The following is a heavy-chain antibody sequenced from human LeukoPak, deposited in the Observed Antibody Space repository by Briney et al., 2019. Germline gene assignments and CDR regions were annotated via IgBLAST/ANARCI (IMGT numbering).Heavy chain of an antibody. V-gene: IGHV3-30*18. J-gene: IGHJ4*02. CDR2: ISYDGSNE. Sequence: GGSLRLSCAASGFTFSSYGMHWVRQAPGKGLEWVAVISYDGSNEYYADSVKGRFTISRDKSKNTLYLQMNSLRAEDTAVYYCAKGEYYDILTGYPPTDWGQGTLVTVSS. CDR3: AKGEYYDILTGYPPTD. CDR1: GFTFSSYG. D-gene: IGHD3-9*01.